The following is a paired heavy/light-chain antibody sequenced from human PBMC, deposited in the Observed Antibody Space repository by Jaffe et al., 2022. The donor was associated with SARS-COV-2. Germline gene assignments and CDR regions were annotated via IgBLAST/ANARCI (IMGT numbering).Light chain of an antibody. CDR2: SND. V-gene: IGLV1-44*01. CDR1: SSNIGRNI. Sequence: QSVLTQPPSASETPGQRVTISCSGSSSNIGRNIVNWYQQLPGTAPKLLIYSNDQRPSGVPDRFSGSKSGTSASLAISGLQSEDEADYYCAAWDDSLNGVVFGGGTKLTVL. CDR3: AAWDDSLNGVV. J-gene: IGLJ2*01.
Heavy chain of an antibody. V-gene: IGHV4-30-4*01. CDR3: VREDLENWFDP. J-gene: IGHJ5*02. Sequence: QVQLQESGPGLLKPSQTLSLTCTVSGGSISSVDYYWSWIRQPPGKGLEWIGYIYYSGSTYYNPSLKSRVTISIATSKNQFSLKLSSVTAADTAVYYCVREDLENWFDPWGQGTLVTVSS. CDR1: GGSISSVDYY. CDR2: IYYSGST.